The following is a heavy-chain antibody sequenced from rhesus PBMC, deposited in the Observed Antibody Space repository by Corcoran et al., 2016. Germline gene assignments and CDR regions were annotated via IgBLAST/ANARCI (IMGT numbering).Heavy chain of an antibody. D-gene: IGHD6-25*01. CDR1: GGSISDDYY. J-gene: IGHJ4*01. CDR3: ARIPVIAADADY. CDR2: IYGNGGGT. V-gene: IGHV4-106*01. Sequence: QVQLQESGPGLVKPSETLSLTCAVSGGSISDDYYWSWIRQPPGKGLEWIGYIYGNGGGTNSNPSLKHRVTISIETSKNQFSLKLSSVTAADTAVYYCARIPVIAADADYWGQGVLVTVSS.